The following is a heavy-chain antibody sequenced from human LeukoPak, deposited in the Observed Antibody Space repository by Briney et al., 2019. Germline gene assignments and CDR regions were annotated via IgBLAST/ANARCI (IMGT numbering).Heavy chain of an antibody. Sequence: GGSLRLSCAASGFTFSNAWMSWVRQAPGKGLEWVGRIKSKTDGGTTDYAAPVKGRFTISRDDSKNTPYLQMNSLKTEDTAVYYCTTADCSGGSCYSPGTAFDIWGQGTMVTVSS. CDR2: IKSKTDGGTT. V-gene: IGHV3-15*01. J-gene: IGHJ3*02. CDR3: TTADCSGGSCYSPGTAFDI. CDR1: GFTFSNAW. D-gene: IGHD2-15*01.